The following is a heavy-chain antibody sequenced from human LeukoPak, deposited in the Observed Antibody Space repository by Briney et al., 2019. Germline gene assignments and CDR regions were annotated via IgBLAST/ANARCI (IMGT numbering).Heavy chain of an antibody. CDR3: AKGPLRGTAAAIDY. CDR2: LYYDGRT. J-gene: IGHJ4*02. D-gene: IGHD2-2*01. CDR1: GDSVSSSNYY. Sequence: SETLSLTCTVFGDSVSSSNYYWAWFRQPPGKGLDWIGSLYYDGRTYYSPSLESRVTVSVDTSKNQFALKLTSVTAADTAVYYCAKGPLRGTAAAIDYWGQGTLVTVSS. V-gene: IGHV4-39*01.